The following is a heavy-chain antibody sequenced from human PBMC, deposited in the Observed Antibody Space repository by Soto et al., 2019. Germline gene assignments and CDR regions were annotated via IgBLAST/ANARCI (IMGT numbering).Heavy chain of an antibody. V-gene: IGHV4-31*03. CDR2: IYYSGST. CDR1: GGSISSGGYY. J-gene: IGHJ6*03. D-gene: IGHD6-6*01. CDR3: ARSIAARPHYYYMDV. Sequence: SETLSLTCTVSGGSISSGGYYWSWIRQHPGKGLEWIGYIYYSGSTYYNPSLKSRVTISVDTSKNQFSLKLSSVTAADTAVYYCARSIAARPHYYYMDVWGKGTTVTVSS.